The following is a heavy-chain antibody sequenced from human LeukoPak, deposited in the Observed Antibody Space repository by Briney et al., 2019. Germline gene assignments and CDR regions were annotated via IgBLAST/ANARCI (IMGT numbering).Heavy chain of an antibody. CDR1: GGSISTYY. CDR2: IYTSGST. J-gene: IGHJ4*02. V-gene: IGHV4-4*08. Sequence: SETLSLTCTVSGGSISTYYWSWIRKPPGKGLEWIGHIYTSGSTNYNPSLKSRVTISVDTSKNQFSLKLSSVTAADTAVYYCAGGEGHQNLGYWGQGTLVTVSS. CDR3: AGGEGHQNLGY.